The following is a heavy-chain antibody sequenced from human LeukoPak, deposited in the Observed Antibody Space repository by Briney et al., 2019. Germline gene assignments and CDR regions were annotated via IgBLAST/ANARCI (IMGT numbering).Heavy chain of an antibody. J-gene: IGHJ4*02. Sequence: SVTLSLTCTVAGGSISSTDYYWGWIRQPPGKGLEWVGSIYYSGSTYYNPSLKSRVTTSVDTSKNQFSLKMCSVTAADTAVYYCARLWPTIQGVHYWAQGTLVTVSS. V-gene: IGHV4-39*01. D-gene: IGHD5-12*01. CDR1: GGSISSTDYY. CDR2: IYYSGST. CDR3: ARLWPTIQGVHY.